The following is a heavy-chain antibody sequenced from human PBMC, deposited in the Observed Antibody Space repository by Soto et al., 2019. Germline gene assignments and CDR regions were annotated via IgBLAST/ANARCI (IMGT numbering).Heavy chain of an antibody. J-gene: IGHJ6*02. V-gene: IGHV3-33*01. CDR2: IWYDGSNK. CDR3: ARDRGPQGDYYGMDV. Sequence: GGSLRLSCAASGFTFSSYGMHWVRQAPGKGLEWVAVIWYDGSNKYYADSVKGRFTISRDNSKNTLYLQMNSLRAEDTAVYYCARDRGPQGDYYGMDVWGQGTTVTVSS. CDR1: GFTFSSYG.